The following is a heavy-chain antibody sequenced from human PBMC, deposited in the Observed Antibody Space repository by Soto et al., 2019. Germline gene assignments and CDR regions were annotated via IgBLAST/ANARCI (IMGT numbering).Heavy chain of an antibody. V-gene: IGHV4-59*01. CDR3: ARHPPSPYSS. CDR2: IYSSGSS. CDR1: GVSITSYY. D-gene: IGHD6-13*01. J-gene: IGHJ4*02. Sequence: QVQLQESGPGLVKPSETLSLPCTVSGVSITSYYRSWIRQPPGKGLAWIGYIYSSGSSNYNPPLKSRVTTSVDPSENQSALNRSAVTAAATAVYYCARHPPSPYSSWGQGTLVTVSS.